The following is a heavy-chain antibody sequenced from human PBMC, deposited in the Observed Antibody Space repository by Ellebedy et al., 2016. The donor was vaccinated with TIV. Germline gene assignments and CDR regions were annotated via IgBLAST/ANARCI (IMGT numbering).Heavy chain of an antibody. Sequence: SETLSLTCTVSGNSISTYYWGWIRQPPGKGLEWIGTVSYSGTTYYNPSLKSRVSISVDPSRTQFSLRLSSVTAADTALYCCARHPTITVAGWVFDYWGQGTLVTVSS. J-gene: IGHJ4*02. V-gene: IGHV4-39*01. CDR2: VSYSGTT. D-gene: IGHD6-19*01. CDR3: ARHPTITVAGWVFDY. CDR1: GNSISTYY.